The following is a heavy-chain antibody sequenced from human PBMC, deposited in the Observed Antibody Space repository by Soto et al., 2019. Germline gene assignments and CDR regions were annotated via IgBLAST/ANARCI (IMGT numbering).Heavy chain of an antibody. D-gene: IGHD6-6*01. J-gene: IGHJ3*02. CDR1: GYSFTSYW. Sequence: PGESLKISCKGSGYSFTSYWIGWVRQMPGKGLEWMGIIYPGDSDTRYSPSFQGQVTISADKSISTAYLQWSSLKASDTAMYYCARQEQLADVAFDIWGQGTMVTVSS. V-gene: IGHV5-51*01. CDR3: ARQEQLADVAFDI. CDR2: IYPGDSDT.